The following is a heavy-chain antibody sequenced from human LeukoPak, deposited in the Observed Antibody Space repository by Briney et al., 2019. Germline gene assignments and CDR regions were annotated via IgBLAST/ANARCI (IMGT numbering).Heavy chain of an antibody. CDR2: INYSGTT. D-gene: IGHD6-13*01. Sequence: GSLRLSCAASGFTFSSYAMSWIRQPPGKGLEWIGYINYSGTTNYNPSLKSRVTISADTSKNQFSLKLSSVTAADTAVYYCARQSALYSSTWYGIDYWGQGTLVTVSS. CDR1: GFTFSSYA. CDR3: ARQSALYSSTWYGIDY. J-gene: IGHJ4*02. V-gene: IGHV4-59*08.